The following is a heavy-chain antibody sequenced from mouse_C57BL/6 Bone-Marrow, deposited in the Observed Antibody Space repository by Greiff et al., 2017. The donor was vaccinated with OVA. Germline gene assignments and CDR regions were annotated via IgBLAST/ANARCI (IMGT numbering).Heavy chain of an antibody. J-gene: IGHJ3*01. D-gene: IGHD4-1*01. V-gene: IGHV1-85*01. CDR3: AWDWSWFAY. CDR1: GYTFTSYD. CDR2: IYPRDGST. Sequence: QVHVKQSGPELVKPGASVKLSCKASGYTFTSYDINWVKQRPGQGLEWIGWIYPRDGSTKYNEKFKGKATLTVDTSSSTAYMELHSLTSEDSAVYFCAWDWSWFAYWGQGTLVTVSA.